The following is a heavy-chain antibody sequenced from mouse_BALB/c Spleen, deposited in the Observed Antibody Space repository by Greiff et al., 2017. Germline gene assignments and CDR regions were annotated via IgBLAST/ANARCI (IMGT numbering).Heavy chain of an antibody. V-gene: IGHV14-3*02. J-gene: IGHJ3*01. CDR1: GFNIKDTY. CDR3: ALYYYGSSYPWFAY. Sequence: VQLKQSGAELVKPGASVKLSCTASGFNIKDTYMHWVKQRPEQGLEWIGRIDPANGNTKYDPKFQGKATITADTSSNTAYLQLSSLTSEDTAVYYCALYYYGSSYPWFAYWGQGTLVTVSA. CDR2: IDPANGNT. D-gene: IGHD1-1*01.